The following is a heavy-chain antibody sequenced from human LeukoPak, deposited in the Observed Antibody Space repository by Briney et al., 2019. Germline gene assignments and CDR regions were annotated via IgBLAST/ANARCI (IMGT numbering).Heavy chain of an antibody. Sequence: SETLSLTCTVSGGSISSSSYYWGWIRQPPGKGLEWIGSIYYSGSTYYNPSLKSRVTISVDTSKNQFSLKLSSVTAADTAVYYCAREHKLSGWYYPYFDYWGQGTLVTVSS. CDR1: GGSISSSSYY. CDR3: AREHKLSGWYYPYFDY. CDR2: IYYSGST. V-gene: IGHV4-39*07. J-gene: IGHJ4*02. D-gene: IGHD6-19*01.